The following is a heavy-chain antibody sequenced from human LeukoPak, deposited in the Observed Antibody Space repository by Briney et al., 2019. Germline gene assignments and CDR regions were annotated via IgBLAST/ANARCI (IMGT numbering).Heavy chain of an antibody. CDR1: GASVSSGSYY. CDR2: IYYSGST. D-gene: IGHD4-17*01. V-gene: IGHV4-61*01. Sequence: KPSETLSLTCMVTGASVSSGSYYGSWIRQPPRKGLEWIGYIYYSGSTNYNPSLKSRVTISVDTSKNQFSLKLSSVTAADTAVYYCARGYGDYYFDYWGQGTLVTVSS. J-gene: IGHJ4*02. CDR3: ARGYGDYYFDY.